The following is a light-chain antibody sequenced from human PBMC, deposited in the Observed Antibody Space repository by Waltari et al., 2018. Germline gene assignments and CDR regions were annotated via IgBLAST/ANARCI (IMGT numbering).Light chain of an antibody. J-gene: IGLJ3*02. CDR1: SGHSSNV. Sequence: QLILTQSPSASASLGASVKLTCTLSSGHSSNVIAWLQQQPEKGPRFCMKVNSDGSHRKGDESPDRFSGSSTGADRYLSICGLQSEDEADDFCQTGGHGTWVFGGGTKLTGL. CDR2: VNSDGSH. CDR3: QTGGHGTWV. V-gene: IGLV4-69*01.